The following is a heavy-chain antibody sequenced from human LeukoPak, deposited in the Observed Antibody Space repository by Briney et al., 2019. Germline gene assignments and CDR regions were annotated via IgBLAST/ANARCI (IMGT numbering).Heavy chain of an antibody. V-gene: IGHV3-21*04. CDR1: GFTFSSYS. J-gene: IGHJ4*02. D-gene: IGHD3-10*01. CDR2: ISSSSSYI. Sequence: GGSLRLSCAASGFTFSSYSMNWVRQAPGKGLEWVSSISSSSSYIYYADSVKGRFTISRDNAKNSLYLQMNSLRAEDTALYYCARNVYGSGTWDYWGQGTLVTVSS. CDR3: ARNVYGSGTWDY.